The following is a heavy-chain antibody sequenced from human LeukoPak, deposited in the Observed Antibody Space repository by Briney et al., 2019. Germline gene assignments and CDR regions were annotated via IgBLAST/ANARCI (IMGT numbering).Heavy chain of an antibody. CDR1: GFTFSSYA. D-gene: IGHD4-11*01. V-gene: IGHV3-23*01. CDR2: ISSGDRT. Sequence: GGSLRLSCAASGFTFSSYAMNWVRQAPGKGLEWVAGISSGDRTFHAESVKGRFTISRDKSKDTLYLQMNSLRTEDTAVYYCARDRTVNAAFDVWGQGTMVTVSS. J-gene: IGHJ3*01. CDR3: ARDRTVNAAFDV.